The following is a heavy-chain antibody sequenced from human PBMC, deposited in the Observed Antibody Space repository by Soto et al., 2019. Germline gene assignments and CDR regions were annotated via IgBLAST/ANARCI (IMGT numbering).Heavy chain of an antibody. CDR1: GFTFSSYG. J-gene: IGHJ6*03. Sequence: GGSLRLSCAASGFTFSSYGMHWVRQAPGKGLEWVAVISYDGSNKYYADSVKGRFTISRDNSKNTLYLQMNSLRAEDTAVYYCAKDGATEAAAGTDYYYYMDVWGKGTTVTVSS. D-gene: IGHD6-13*01. V-gene: IGHV3-30*18. CDR2: ISYDGSNK. CDR3: AKDGATEAAAGTDYYYYMDV.